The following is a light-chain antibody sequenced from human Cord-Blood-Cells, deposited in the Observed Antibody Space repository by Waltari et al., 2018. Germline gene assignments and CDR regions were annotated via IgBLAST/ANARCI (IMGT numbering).Light chain of an antibody. J-gene: IGKJ2*01. CDR3: QQYNSYQYT. CDR2: KAS. CDR1: QSISSW. V-gene: IGKV1-5*03. Sequence: DIQMTQSPSTLSASVGDRVTITCRASQSISSWLAWYQQKPGKAPKLLIYKASSLESGGPSRFSGSGSGTEFTLTISSLQPDDFATYYCQQYNSYQYTCGQGTKLEIK.